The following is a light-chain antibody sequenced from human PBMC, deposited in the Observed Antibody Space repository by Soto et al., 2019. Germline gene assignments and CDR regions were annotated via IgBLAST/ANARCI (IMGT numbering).Light chain of an antibody. V-gene: IGLV3-21*04. CDR2: YDS. J-gene: IGLJ2*01. CDR1: NIGSKS. Sequence: SYELTQPPSVSVAPGKTARITCGGNNIGSKSVHWYQQKPGQAPVLVINYDSDRPSGIPERFSGSNSGNTATLTISRVEAGDEADYYCQVWDSSSDRVVFGGGTKLTVL. CDR3: QVWDSSSDRVV.